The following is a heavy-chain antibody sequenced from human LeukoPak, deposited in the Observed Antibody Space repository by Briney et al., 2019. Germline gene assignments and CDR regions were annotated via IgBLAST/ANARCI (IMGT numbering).Heavy chain of an antibody. D-gene: IGHD3-9*01. Sequence: ASVKVSCKASGYTFTSYGISWVRQAPGQGLEWMGWISAYNGNTNYAQKLQGRVTMTTDTSTSTAYMELRSLRSDDTAVYYCARELRYFDWLLDPYYYYGMDVWGQGTTVTVSS. V-gene: IGHV1-18*01. CDR3: ARELRYFDWLLDPYYYYGMDV. J-gene: IGHJ6*02. CDR2: ISAYNGNT. CDR1: GYTFTSYG.